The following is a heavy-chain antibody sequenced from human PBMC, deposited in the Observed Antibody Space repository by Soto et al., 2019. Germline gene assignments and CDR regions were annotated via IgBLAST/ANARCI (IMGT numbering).Heavy chain of an antibody. Sequence: GASVKVSCQVSGYTLTELSMHWVRQAPGKGLEWMGGFDPEDGETIYAQKFQGRVTMTEDTSTDTAYMELSSLRSEDTAVYYCASRWNSGSYYYFDYWGQGTLVTVSS. CDR3: ASRWNSGSYYYFDY. V-gene: IGHV1-24*01. CDR2: FDPEDGET. J-gene: IGHJ4*02. CDR1: GYTLTELS. D-gene: IGHD1-26*01.